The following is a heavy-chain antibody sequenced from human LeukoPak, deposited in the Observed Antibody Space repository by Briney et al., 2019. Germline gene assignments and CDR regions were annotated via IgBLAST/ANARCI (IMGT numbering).Heavy chain of an antibody. CDR1: VYTFTGYY. CDR2: INPNSGGT. D-gene: IGHD6-19*01. Sequence: ASVTVSFKSSVYTFTGYYMHWVRQAPGQGLAWMGWINPNSGGTNYAQKFQGRVTMTRDTSISTAYMELSRLRSDDTAVYYCARESRIAVAGNYYYYMDVWGKGTTVTVSS. CDR3: ARESRIAVAGNYYYYMDV. V-gene: IGHV1-2*02. J-gene: IGHJ6*03.